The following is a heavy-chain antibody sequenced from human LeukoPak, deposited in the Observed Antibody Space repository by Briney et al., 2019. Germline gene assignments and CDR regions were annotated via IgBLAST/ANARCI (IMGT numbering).Heavy chain of an antibody. CDR1: EGTISSYA. Sequence: SLKVSCKASEGTISSYAISWVRQAPGQGLEWMRGIIPIFGTANYAQKFQGRVTITTDESASTAYMELSSLRSEYTAVYYWARDSHKDYYNYVLGSYYFDYWRQGTLVTVSS. D-gene: IGHD3-16*01. V-gene: IGHV1-69*05. CDR2: IIPIFGTA. J-gene: IGHJ4*02. CDR3: ARDSHKDYYNYVLGSYYFDY.